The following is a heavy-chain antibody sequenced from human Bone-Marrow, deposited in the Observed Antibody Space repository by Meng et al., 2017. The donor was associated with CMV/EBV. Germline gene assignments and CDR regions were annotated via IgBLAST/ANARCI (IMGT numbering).Heavy chain of an antibody. CDR2: ISNSGST. V-gene: IGHV4-59*12. CDR3: ARGGKVVPAPYDY. D-gene: IGHD2-2*01. J-gene: IGHJ4*02. Sequence: SETLSLTCTVSGGYISTYYWNWLRQTPGKGLEWIAYISNSGSTYYNPSLKSRVTISVDTSKNQFSLKLSSVTAADTAVYYCARGGKVVPAPYDYWGQGTLVTVSS. CDR1: GGYISTYY.